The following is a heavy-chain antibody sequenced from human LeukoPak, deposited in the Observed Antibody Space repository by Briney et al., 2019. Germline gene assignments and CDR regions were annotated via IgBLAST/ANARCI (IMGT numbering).Heavy chain of an antibody. CDR2: ISGSGGST. J-gene: IGHJ3*02. CDR1: GFTFSNFA. Sequence: GGSLRLSCAASGFTFSNFAVSWVRQAPGKGLEWVSAISGSGGSTYYADSVKGRFTISRDNAKNSLYLQMNSLRAEDTAVYYCARGQTGTLDAFDIWGQGTMVTVSS. CDR3: ARGQTGTLDAFDI. V-gene: IGHV3-23*01. D-gene: IGHD1/OR15-1a*01.